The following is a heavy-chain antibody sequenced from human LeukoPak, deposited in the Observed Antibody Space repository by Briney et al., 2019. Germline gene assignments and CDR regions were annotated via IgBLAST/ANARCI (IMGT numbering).Heavy chain of an antibody. Sequence: SETLSLTCAVSGFSISPYYWSWVRHTPGKGLEWIGHIYYTGSTHYNPSLSSRVTLSVDTSKNQFALKMTSVTAADTAVYYCARARGTETLDYWGQGTLVTVSS. J-gene: IGHJ4*02. CDR2: IYYTGST. D-gene: IGHD1/OR15-1a*01. V-gene: IGHV4-59*12. CDR3: ARARGTETLDY. CDR1: GFSISPYY.